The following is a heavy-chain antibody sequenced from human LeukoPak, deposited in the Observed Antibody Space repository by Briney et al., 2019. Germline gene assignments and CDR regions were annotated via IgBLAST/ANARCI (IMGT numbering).Heavy chain of an antibody. CDR3: ARDRAATQDWVEFDP. CDR1: GFSVSNYY. V-gene: IGHV3-66*03. D-gene: IGHD2-15*01. J-gene: IGHJ5*02. Sequence: GGSLRLSCAISGFSVSNYYMSWVRQAPGKGLEWVSLIRDSGETFYADSVKGRFTISRDNSKNTMYLQMNWLRVEDMAVYFCARDRAATQDWVEFDPWGQGTLVTVSS. CDR2: IRDSGET.